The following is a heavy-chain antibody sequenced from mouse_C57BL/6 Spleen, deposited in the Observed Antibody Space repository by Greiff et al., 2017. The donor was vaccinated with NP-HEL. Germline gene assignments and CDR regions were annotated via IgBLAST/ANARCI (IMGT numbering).Heavy chain of an antibody. CDR2: ISDGGSYT. J-gene: IGHJ4*01. D-gene: IGHD2-3*01. Sequence: EVQLVESGGGLVKPGGSLKLSCAASGFTFSSYAMSWVRQTPEKRLEWVATISDGGSYTYYPDNVKGRFTISRDNAKNNLYLQMSHLKSEDTAMYYCARDRGLLEDAMDYWGQGTSVTVSS. V-gene: IGHV5-4*01. CDR3: ARDRGLLEDAMDY. CDR1: GFTFSSYA.